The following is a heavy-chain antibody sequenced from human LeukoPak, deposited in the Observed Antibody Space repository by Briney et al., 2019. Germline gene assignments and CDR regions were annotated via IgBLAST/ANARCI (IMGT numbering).Heavy chain of an antibody. V-gene: IGHV3-11*01. Sequence: GGSLGLSCEASGFIFSDYYISWIRQAPGQGLEWVSYISSSGNIVYYADSMKGRFTISRDNAKNSLYLQMNSLRADDTAVYYCARDPGRDGYNGAFDIWGQGTMATVSS. J-gene: IGHJ3*02. CDR1: GFIFSDYY. D-gene: IGHD5-24*01. CDR3: ARDPGRDGYNGAFDI. CDR2: ISSSGNIV.